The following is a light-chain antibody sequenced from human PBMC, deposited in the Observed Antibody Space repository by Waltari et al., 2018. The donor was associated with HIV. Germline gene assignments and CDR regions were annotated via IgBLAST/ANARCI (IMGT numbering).Light chain of an antibody. CDR2: KAS. J-gene: IGKJ1*01. Sequence: DIQMTQSPSTLSASVGDRVIITCRASQSISSWLAWYQQKPGKAPKLLSYKASSLESGVPSRFSGSGSGTEFTLTISGLQPDDFATYYCQQYNSYSPAFGQGTKVEIK. CDR3: QQYNSYSPA. V-gene: IGKV1-5*03. CDR1: QSISSW.